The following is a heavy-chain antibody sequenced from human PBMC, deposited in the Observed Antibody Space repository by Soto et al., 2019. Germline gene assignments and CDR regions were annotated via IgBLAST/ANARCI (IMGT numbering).Heavy chain of an antibody. Sequence: SVKGSCKASGGTFSSYAISWGRQAPVQGLEWMGGIIPIFGTANYAQKFQGRVTITADKSTSTAYMELSSLRSEDTAVYYCARDSTYYYDSSGYYYHDYWGQGTLVTVSS. CDR3: ARDSTYYYDSSGYYYHDY. V-gene: IGHV1-69*06. D-gene: IGHD3-22*01. CDR2: IIPIFGTA. J-gene: IGHJ4*02. CDR1: GGTFSSYA.